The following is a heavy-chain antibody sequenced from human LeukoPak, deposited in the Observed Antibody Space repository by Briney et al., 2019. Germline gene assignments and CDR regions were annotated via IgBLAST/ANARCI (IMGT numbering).Heavy chain of an antibody. V-gene: IGHV3-74*01. CDR2: INTDGSST. D-gene: IGHD6-25*01. J-gene: IGHJ6*03. Sequence: GGSLRLSCAASGFTFSSYWMHWVRQAPAKGLVWVSRINTDGSSTSYADSVKGRFTISRDNAKNTLYLQMNSLRAEDTAVYYCARGGRYYYMDVWGKGTTVTVSS. CDR1: GFTFSSYW. CDR3: ARGGRYYYMDV.